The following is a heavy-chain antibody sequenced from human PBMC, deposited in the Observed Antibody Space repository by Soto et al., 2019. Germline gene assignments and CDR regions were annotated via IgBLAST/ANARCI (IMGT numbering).Heavy chain of an antibody. Sequence: ASVKVSCKASGYTFTGYYMHWVRQAPGQGLEWMGWINPNSGGTNYAQKFQGRVTMTRDTSISTAYMELSSLRSDDTAVYYCARFVAPRLGMDVWGQGTTVTVSS. J-gene: IGHJ6*02. D-gene: IGHD3-10*01. V-gene: IGHV1-2*02. CDR2: INPNSGGT. CDR3: ARFVAPRLGMDV. CDR1: GYTFTGYY.